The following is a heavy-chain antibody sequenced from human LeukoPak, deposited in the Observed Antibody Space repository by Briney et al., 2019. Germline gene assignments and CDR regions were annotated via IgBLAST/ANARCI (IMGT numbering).Heavy chain of an antibody. CDR2: MYHTGHT. CDR3: ARHPFATPFDY. V-gene: IGHV4-59*08. Sequence: SETLSLTCNVSGGSISNYYWSWIRQPPGKGLEWIGYMYHTGHTMYNSSLKSRVTMSLDTSKNHFSLRLSSVTAADTAVYYRARHPFATPFDYWGPGTLVTVSS. J-gene: IGHJ4*02. D-gene: IGHD2-15*01. CDR1: GGSISNYY.